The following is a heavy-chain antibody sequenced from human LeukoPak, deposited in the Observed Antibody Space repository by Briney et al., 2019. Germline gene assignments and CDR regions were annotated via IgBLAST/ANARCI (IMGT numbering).Heavy chain of an antibody. Sequence: GGSLRLSCAASGFTFDDYGMSWVRQAPGKGLEWVSGINWNGGSTGYADSVKGRFTISRDNAKNSLYLQMNSLGAEDTALYYCAGRTGYSSSWYAFDIWGQGTMVTVSS. CDR2: INWNGGST. CDR3: AGRTGYSSSWYAFDI. CDR1: GFTFDDYG. D-gene: IGHD6-13*01. J-gene: IGHJ3*02. V-gene: IGHV3-20*04.